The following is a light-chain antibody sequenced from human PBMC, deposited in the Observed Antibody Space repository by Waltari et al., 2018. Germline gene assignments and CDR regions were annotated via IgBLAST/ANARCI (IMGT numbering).Light chain of an antibody. V-gene: IGKV1-5*03. CDR1: QSIGTW. J-gene: IGKJ3*01. CDR3: QRYNSYPIT. Sequence: DIQMTQSPSTLSASVGDRVTITCRASQSIGTWLAWYQQKPGKAPKFLIYEATTLEKGVPSRFSGSGSGTEFTLTISSLQPDGFATYYCQRYNSYPITFGPGTKVDI. CDR2: EAT.